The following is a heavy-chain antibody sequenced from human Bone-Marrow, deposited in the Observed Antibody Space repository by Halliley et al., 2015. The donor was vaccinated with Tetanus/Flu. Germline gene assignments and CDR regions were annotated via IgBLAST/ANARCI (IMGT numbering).Heavy chain of an antibody. V-gene: IGHV3-23*01. Sequence: PGEGLEWVSLISFNGGSTYLADSVKGRFTISRDNSKNTLYLQMSNLRAEDTAMYYCAKDIQSTYWGQGTLVTVSS. CDR2: ISFNGGST. CDR3: AKDIQSTY. J-gene: IGHJ4*02.